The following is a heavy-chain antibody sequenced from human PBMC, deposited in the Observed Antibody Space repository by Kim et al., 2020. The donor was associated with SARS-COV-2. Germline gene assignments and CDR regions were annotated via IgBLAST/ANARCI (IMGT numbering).Heavy chain of an antibody. V-gene: IGHV4-34*01. CDR1: GGSFSGYY. CDR3: ARAETEWELPRPPAAFDI. J-gene: IGHJ3*02. Sequence: SETLSLTCAVYGGSFSGYYWSWIRQPPGKGLEWIGEINHSGSTNYNPSLKSRVTISVDTSKNQFSLKLSSVTAADTAVYYCARAETEWELPRPPAAFDIWGQGTMVTVSS. CDR2: INHSGST. D-gene: IGHD1-26*01.